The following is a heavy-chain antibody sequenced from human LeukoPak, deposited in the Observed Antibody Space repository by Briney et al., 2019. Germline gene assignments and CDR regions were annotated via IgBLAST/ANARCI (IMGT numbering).Heavy chain of an antibody. V-gene: IGHV4-59*01. CDR2: IYYSGST. CDR1: GGSISSYY. Sequence: TSETLSLTCTVSGGSISSYYWSWIRQPPGKGLEWIGYIYYSGSTNYNPSLKSRVTISVDTSKNQFSLKLSSVTAADTAVYCCARPRGIDSGYDSGGAFDIWGQGTMVTVSS. J-gene: IGHJ3*02. CDR3: ARPRGIDSGYDSGGAFDI. D-gene: IGHD5-12*01.